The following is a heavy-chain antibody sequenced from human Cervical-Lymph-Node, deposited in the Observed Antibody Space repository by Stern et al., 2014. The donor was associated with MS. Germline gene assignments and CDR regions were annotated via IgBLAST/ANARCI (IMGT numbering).Heavy chain of an antibody. Sequence: VQLVQSGGGLVQPGGSLRLSCAASGLTFSTYALSWVRQAPGKGLEWVSTITVSGGSTSSADSVKGRVPLSSDNSKNTPFLHMRSLRAEDTAAYFCASSPVNSFGFVYRYFDFWGQGTLVTVSS. CDR3: ASSPVNSFGFVYRYFDF. CDR1: GLTFSTYA. J-gene: IGHJ4*02. CDR2: ITVSGGST. D-gene: IGHD5-18*01. V-gene: IGHV3-23*04.